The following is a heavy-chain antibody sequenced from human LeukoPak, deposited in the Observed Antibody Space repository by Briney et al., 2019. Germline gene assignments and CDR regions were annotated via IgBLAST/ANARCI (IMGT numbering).Heavy chain of an antibody. CDR3: ARRNTTLDY. J-gene: IGHJ4*02. CDR1: GFTFSSYS. Sequence: PGGSLRLSCAASGFTFSSYSMNWVRQAPGKGLEWVSYISSSGTTIYYADSVKGRFTISRDNAENSLYLQMNSLRAEDTAVYYCARRNTTLDYWGQGTLVTVSS. V-gene: IGHV3-48*01. CDR2: ISSSGTTI. D-gene: IGHD1-1*01.